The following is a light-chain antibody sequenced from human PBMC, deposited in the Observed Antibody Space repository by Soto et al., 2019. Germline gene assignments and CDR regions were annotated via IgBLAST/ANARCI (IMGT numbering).Light chain of an antibody. V-gene: IGLV1-40*01. CDR3: NSYDSILRGVI. CDR1: SSNIGAGYT. Sequence: QSVLTQPPSLSGAPGQRVTISCTGSSSNIGAGYTVHWYQQLPGTAPKLLIYGDIDRPSGVPDRFSGSKSGTSASLAITGLQAEDEADYYCNSYDSILRGVIFGGGTKLTVL. J-gene: IGLJ2*01. CDR2: GDI.